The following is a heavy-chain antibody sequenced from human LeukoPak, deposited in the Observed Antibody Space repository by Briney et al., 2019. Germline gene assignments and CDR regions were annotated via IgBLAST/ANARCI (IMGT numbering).Heavy chain of an antibody. CDR1: GYTFTSYG. CDR2: ISAYNGNT. CDR3: ARLAGTDMIGYFQD. J-gene: IGHJ1*01. V-gene: IGHV1-18*01. Sequence: ASVKVSCKASGYTFTSYGISWVRQAPGQGLEWMGWISAYNGNTIYAQKPQGRVTMTTDTSTSTAYMELRSLRSDDTAVYYCARLAGTDMIGYFQDWGQGTLVTVSS. D-gene: IGHD5-18*01.